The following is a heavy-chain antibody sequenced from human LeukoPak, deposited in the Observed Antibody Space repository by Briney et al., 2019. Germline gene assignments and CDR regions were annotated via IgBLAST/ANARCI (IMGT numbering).Heavy chain of an antibody. CDR3: AKDLGGITFGGVFATFDY. CDR1: GIAFRTYG. D-gene: IGHD3-16*02. V-gene: IGHV3-23*01. CDR2: ISGSGGTT. Sequence: GGSLRLSCAASGIAFRTYGMSGDRQAAGEGLEWVSSISGSGGTTYYADSVKGRFTISRDNSKNTLYLRMNSLRVEDTAVYYCAKDLGGITFGGVFATFDYWGQGTSVTVSS. J-gene: IGHJ4*02.